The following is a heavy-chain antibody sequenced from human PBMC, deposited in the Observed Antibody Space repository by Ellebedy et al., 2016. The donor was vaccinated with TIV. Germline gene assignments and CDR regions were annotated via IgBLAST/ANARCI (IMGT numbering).Heavy chain of an antibody. CDR1: GYTFTSYY. J-gene: IGHJ6*02. D-gene: IGHD3-16*02. CDR3: ARGPFMITFGGVIMDV. CDR2: INPSGGST. V-gene: IGHV1-46*01. Sequence: AASVKVSCKASGYTFTSYYMHWVRQAPGQGLEWMGIINPSGGSTSYAQKFQGRVTMTRNTSITTAFMELSSLRSEDTAVYYCARGPFMITFGGVIMDVWGQGTTVTVSS.